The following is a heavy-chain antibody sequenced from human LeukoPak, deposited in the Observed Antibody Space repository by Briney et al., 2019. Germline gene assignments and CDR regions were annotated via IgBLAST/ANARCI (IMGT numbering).Heavy chain of an antibody. J-gene: IGHJ4*02. Sequence: SETLSLTCAVSGGSISSSSYYWGWIRQPPGKGLEWIGSIYYSGSTYYNPSLKSRVTISVDTSKNQFSLKLSSVTAADTAVYYCASLKRGYSDYDSVSRDYWGQGTLVTVSS. CDR3: ASLKRGYSDYDSVSRDY. CDR2: IYYSGST. D-gene: IGHD5-12*01. CDR1: GGSISSSSYY. V-gene: IGHV4-39*01.